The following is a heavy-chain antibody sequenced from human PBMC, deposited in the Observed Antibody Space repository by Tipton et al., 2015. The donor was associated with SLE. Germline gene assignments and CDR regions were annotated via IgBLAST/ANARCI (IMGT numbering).Heavy chain of an antibody. CDR1: GGSISSYY. Sequence: TLSLTCTVSGGSISSYYWSWIRQPPGKGLEWIGEINHSGSTNYNPSLKRRVTISVDTSKNQFSLKLSSVTAADTAVYYCARLPLRPPFDYWGQGTLVTVSS. V-gene: IGHV4-34*01. CDR2: INHSGST. J-gene: IGHJ4*02. CDR3: ARLPLRPPFDY. D-gene: IGHD3-3*01.